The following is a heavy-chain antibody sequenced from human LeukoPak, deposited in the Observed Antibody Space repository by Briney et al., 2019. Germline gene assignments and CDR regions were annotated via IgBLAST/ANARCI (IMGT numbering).Heavy chain of an antibody. CDR3: AKAPTKEEEWLLLNYFDY. CDR1: GFTLSSYA. J-gene: IGHJ4*02. CDR2: ISGSGTRT. D-gene: IGHD3-22*01. Sequence: GGSLRLSCVGSGFTLSSYAMGWVRQAPGKGLEWVSAISGSGTRTYYADSVKDRFTISRDNSKNTLYLQMNSLRAEDTAVYYCAKAPTKEEEWLLLNYFDYWGQGTLVTVSS. V-gene: IGHV3-23*01.